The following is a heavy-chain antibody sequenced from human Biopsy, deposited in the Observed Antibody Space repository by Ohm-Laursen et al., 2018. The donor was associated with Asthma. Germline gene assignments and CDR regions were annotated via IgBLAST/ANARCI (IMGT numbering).Heavy chain of an antibody. CDR2: ITSSSSYI. V-gene: IGHV3-21*01. CDR3: ARDAPTGGYIDY. J-gene: IGHJ4*02. D-gene: IGHD7-27*01. CDR1: GFTFGDYW. Sequence: GSLRLSCAASGFTFGDYWMNWVRQAPGKGLEWVSSITSSSSYIFYADSVKGRFTISRDNPRNSLYLQMNSLRAEDTAVYYCARDAPTGGYIDYWGLGTLVTVSS.